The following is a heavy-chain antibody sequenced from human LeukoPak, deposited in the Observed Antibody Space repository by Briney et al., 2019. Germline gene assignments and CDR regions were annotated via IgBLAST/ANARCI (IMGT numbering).Heavy chain of an antibody. CDR1: GYTFTSYG. Sequence: GASVKVSCKASGYTFTSYGISWVRQARGQRLEWIGWIVVGSGNTNYAQKFQERVTITRDMSTSTAYMELSSLRSEDTAVYYCAADPYSYGYDYWGQGTLVTVSS. V-gene: IGHV1-58*02. D-gene: IGHD5-18*01. CDR2: IVVGSGNT. J-gene: IGHJ4*02. CDR3: AADPYSYGYDY.